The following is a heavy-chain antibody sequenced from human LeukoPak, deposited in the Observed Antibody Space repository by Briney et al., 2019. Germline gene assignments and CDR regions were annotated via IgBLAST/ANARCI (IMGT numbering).Heavy chain of an antibody. J-gene: IGHJ4*02. V-gene: IGHV3-21*01. CDR1: GFTFSSYS. Sequence: GGSLRLSCAASGFTFSSYSMNWVRQAPGKGLEWVSSISSSSSYIYYADSVKGRFTISRGNAKNSLYLQMNSLRAEDTAVYYCARMEEGYSNYVGYFDYWGQGTLVTVSS. CDR2: ISSSSSYI. D-gene: IGHD4-11*01. CDR3: ARMEEGYSNYVGYFDY.